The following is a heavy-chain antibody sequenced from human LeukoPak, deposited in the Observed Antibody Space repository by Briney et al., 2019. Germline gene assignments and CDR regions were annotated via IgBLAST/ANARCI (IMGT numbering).Heavy chain of an antibody. CDR2: ISGYNGKT. V-gene: IGHV1-18*01. D-gene: IGHD2-15*01. CDR3: ARGPTYCSGGSCWCVY. J-gene: IGHJ4*02. Sequence: GASVKVSCKASGYKFIDFGITWVRQAPGQGLEWMGWISGYNGKTNYAQKFQGRVTMTTDTSTSTVYLELRSLRSEDSAVYYCARGPTYCSGGSCWCVYWGQGTLVTVSS. CDR1: GYKFIDFG.